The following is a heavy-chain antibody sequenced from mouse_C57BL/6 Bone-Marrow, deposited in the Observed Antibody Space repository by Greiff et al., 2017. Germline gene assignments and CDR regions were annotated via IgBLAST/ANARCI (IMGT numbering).Heavy chain of an antibody. CDR2: IDPSDSYT. D-gene: IGHD1-1*01. V-gene: IGHV1-59*01. Sequence: QVQLQQPGAELVRPGTSVKLSCKASGYTFTSYWMHWVKQRPGQGLEWIGVIDPSDSYTNYNQKFKGKATLTVDTSSSTAYMQLSSLTSEDSAVYYCARGAVVAKNYFDDWGQGTTLTVSS. J-gene: IGHJ2*01. CDR1: GYTFTSYW. CDR3: ARGAVVAKNYFDD.